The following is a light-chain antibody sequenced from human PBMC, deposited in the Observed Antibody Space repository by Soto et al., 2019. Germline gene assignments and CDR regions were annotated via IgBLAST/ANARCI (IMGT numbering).Light chain of an antibody. V-gene: IGLV1-51*02. Sequence: QSVLTQPPSVSAAPGQKVTISCSGSSSNIGSKSVSWYQQLPGTAPKLLIYENDKRPSGIPDRFSCSKSGTSATLGITGLQTGDEDDYSCGTWDNSLRAGVFGGGTTLTVL. CDR1: SSNIGSKS. CDR2: END. J-gene: IGLJ2*01. CDR3: GTWDNSLRAGV.